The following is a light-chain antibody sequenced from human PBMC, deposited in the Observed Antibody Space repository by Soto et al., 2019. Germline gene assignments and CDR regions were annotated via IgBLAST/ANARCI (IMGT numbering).Light chain of an antibody. Sequence: EIVMTQSPATLSVSPGARATLSCRASQSVSNNLAWYQQKPGQAPRLLIYFASTRSTGIPARFSGSGSGTEFTLTISSLQSEDCAVYYCQQYNKWPLTCGGGTKVETK. CDR3: QQYNKWPLT. CDR1: QSVSNN. V-gene: IGKV3-15*01. J-gene: IGKJ4*01. CDR2: FAS.